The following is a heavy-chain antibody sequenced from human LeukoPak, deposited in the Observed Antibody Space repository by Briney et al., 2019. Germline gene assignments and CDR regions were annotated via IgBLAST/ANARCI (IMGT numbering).Heavy chain of an antibody. V-gene: IGHV3-53*04. Sequence: GGPLRPSCAASGFTVSSNYMSWVRQAPGKGLEWVSVIYSGGSTYYADSVKGRFTISRHNSKNTLYLQMNSLRAEDTAAYYCARAGRHGYYGMDVWGQGTTVAVSS. CDR2: IYSGGST. J-gene: IGHJ6*02. CDR3: ARAGRHGYYGMDV. CDR1: GFTVSSNY.